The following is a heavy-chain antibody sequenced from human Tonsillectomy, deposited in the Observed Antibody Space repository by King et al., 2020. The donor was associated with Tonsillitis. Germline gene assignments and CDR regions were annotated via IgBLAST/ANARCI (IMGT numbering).Heavy chain of an antibody. J-gene: IGHJ4*02. Sequence: QLQESGPGLVKPSETLSLTCTVSGGSISSSSYYWGWIRQPPGKGLEWIGSIYYSWSTYYNPSLKSLVTISVESSKNQFSLKLSAVTAADTAVYYCAMRNYYDSSGYGRWGQGPLVTVSS. V-gene: IGHV4-39*01. CDR3: AMRNYYDSSGYGR. D-gene: IGHD3-22*01. CDR1: GGSISSSSYY. CDR2: IYYSWST.